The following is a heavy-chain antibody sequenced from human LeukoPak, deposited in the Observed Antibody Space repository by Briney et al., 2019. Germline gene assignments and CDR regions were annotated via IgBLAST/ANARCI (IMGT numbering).Heavy chain of an antibody. J-gene: IGHJ4*02. CDR3: VTSPASYYAPIGY. Sequence: GESLKISCSASGFTFSSHTMRWVRQAPGKGLGCVSGITGSGGATFYADSVKGRITTSRDNSKNTLYLQMSRLRPEDTAVYYCVTSPASYYAPIGYWGQGALVTVSS. CDR1: GFTFSSHT. CDR2: ITGSGGAT. D-gene: IGHD3-10*01. V-gene: IGHV3-64D*06.